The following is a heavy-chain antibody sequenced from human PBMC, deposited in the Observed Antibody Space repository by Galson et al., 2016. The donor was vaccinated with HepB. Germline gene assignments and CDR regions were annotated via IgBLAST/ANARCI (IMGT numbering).Heavy chain of an antibody. V-gene: IGHV4-39*01. D-gene: IGHD2-8*02. CDR3: ATHRTGPTGFPFDN. CDR2: ISNRGST. Sequence: SNYWMHWIRQPPGKGLEWIGSISNRGSTPYNPSLKSRITISIDTSKNQFSLNLRSVTAADTAVYYCATHRTGPTGFPFDNWGQGTLVTVSS. J-gene: IGHJ4*02. CDR1: SNY.